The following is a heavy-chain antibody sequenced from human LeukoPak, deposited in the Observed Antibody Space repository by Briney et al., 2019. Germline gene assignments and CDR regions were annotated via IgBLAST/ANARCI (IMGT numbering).Heavy chain of an antibody. CDR2: MNPNIGNT. J-gene: IGHJ4*02. CDR1: GYTFTSYD. V-gene: IGHV1-8*01. CDR3: ERRRRYRWLTSFEH. D-gene: IGHD3-16*02. Sequence: GASVNVSCTASGYTFTSYDINWVRQATGQGLEWMGWMNPNIGNTGYAQKFQGRFTITRNTSISTAYMELSSLRSEDTAVYYCERRRRYRWLTSFEHWGQGTLVTVSS.